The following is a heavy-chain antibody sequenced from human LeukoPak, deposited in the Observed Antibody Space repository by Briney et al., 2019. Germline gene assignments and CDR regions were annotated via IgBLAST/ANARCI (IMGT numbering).Heavy chain of an antibody. D-gene: IGHD2-15*01. CDR3: ARGDIDH. V-gene: IGHV1-46*02. CDR2: IHPNDGGT. J-gene: IGHJ5*02. CDR1: GYTFNIYY. Sequence: AASVKVSCKTSGYTFNIYYVQWVRQAPGQGLEWMGVIHPNDGGTTYAQKFQGRIIMTSDTSTSTTYMELSSLRSDDTAVYYCARGDIDHWGQGTLVTVSS.